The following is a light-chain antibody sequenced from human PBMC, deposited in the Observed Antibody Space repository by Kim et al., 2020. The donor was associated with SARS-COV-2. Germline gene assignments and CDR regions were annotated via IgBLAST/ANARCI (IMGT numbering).Light chain of an antibody. CDR1: HTIDMNF. Sequence: SPGERVTLSCRASHTIDMNFLAWYQQKPGQAPRLLIYGTITRATGIPDRFRGRGSGTEFTLTISRLEPEDFAIYYCQQYETSSWTFGQGTKVDIK. J-gene: IGKJ1*01. V-gene: IGKV3-20*01. CDR2: GTI. CDR3: QQYETSSWT.